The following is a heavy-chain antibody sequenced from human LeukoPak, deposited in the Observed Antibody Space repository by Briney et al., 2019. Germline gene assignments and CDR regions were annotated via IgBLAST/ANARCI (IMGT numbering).Heavy chain of an antibody. J-gene: IGHJ6*02. V-gene: IGHV3-30-3*01. CDR3: ARDRYDFWSGYYLYYYGMDV. CDR2: ISYDGSNK. D-gene: IGHD3-3*01. CDR1: GFTFSSYA. Sequence: GGSLRLSCAASGFTFSSYAMSWVRQAPGKGLEWVAVISYDGSNKYYADSVKGRFTISRDNSKNTLYLQMNSLRAEDTAVYYCARDRYDFWSGYYLYYYGMDVWGQGTTVTVSS.